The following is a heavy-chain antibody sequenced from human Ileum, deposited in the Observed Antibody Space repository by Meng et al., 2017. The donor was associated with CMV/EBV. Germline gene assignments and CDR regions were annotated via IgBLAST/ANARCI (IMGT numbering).Heavy chain of an antibody. V-gene: IGHV3-23*01. D-gene: IGHD6-19*01. CDR3: AQSLGGWTPFDS. CDR2: ISSGNVDT. Sequence: VGRIRGKGLNCVSTISSGNVDTNAANTTKGRFTISRDNSRNTLYLQMHRLADEDTAVYFSAQSLGGWTPFDSWGQGTLVTVSS. J-gene: IGHJ4*02.